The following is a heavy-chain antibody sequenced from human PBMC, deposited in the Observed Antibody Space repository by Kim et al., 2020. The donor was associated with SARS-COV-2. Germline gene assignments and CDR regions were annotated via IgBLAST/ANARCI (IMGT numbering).Heavy chain of an antibody. J-gene: IGHJ4*02. CDR3: AISTAMDSGY. CDR2: T. D-gene: IGHD5-18*01. V-gene: IGHV3-23*01. Sequence: THHATSVKGRFTISRDNSKNTLYRQMNSLRAEDTAVYYCAISTAMDSGYWGQGTLVTVSS.